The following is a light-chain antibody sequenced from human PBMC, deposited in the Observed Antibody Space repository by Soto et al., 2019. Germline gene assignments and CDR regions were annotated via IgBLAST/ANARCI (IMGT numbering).Light chain of an antibody. V-gene: IGKV3D-15*01. CDR2: GIS. CDR3: QQYYKWPLT. J-gene: IGKJ4*01. Sequence: ERVMPHSPANRSVSQGVAATLSCRASQSVNSNYLAWYQQKPGQAPRLLIYGISKRATDIPDRFSGSGSGTEFTLTISSLESQDFAVYYCQQYYKWPLTFGGGTKVDIK. CDR1: QSVNSN.